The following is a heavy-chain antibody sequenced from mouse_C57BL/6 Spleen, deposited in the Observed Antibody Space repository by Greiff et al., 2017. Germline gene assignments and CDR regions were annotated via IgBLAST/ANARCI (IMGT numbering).Heavy chain of an antibody. V-gene: IGHV3-8*01. CDR2: ISYSGST. Sequence: EVQLQESGPGLAKPSQTLSLTCSVTGYSITSDYWNWIRKFPGNKLEYMGYISYSGSTYYNPSLKSRISITRDTSKNQYYLQLNSVTTEDTATYYCARRRTTVVAEDWYFDVWGTGTTVTVSS. CDR3: ARRRTTVVAEDWYFDV. D-gene: IGHD1-1*01. CDR1: GYSITSDY. J-gene: IGHJ1*03.